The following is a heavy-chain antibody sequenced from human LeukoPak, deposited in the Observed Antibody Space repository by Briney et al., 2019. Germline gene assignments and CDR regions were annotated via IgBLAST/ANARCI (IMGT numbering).Heavy chain of an antibody. CDR3: ARPHYYDSSGYYFDF. CDR1: GYSFTSYW. CDR2: IYPGGSDT. V-gene: IGHV5-51*01. D-gene: IGHD3-22*01. Sequence: GESLKISCKGSGYSFTSYWIGWVRQMPGKGLEWMGIIYPGGSDTRYSPSFQGQVTISADKSISTAYLQWSSLKATDTAMYYCARPHYYDSSGYYFDFWGQGNLVIVSA. J-gene: IGHJ4*02.